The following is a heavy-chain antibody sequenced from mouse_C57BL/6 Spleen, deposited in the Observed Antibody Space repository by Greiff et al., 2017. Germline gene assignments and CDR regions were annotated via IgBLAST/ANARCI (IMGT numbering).Heavy chain of an antibody. CDR1: GFTFTDYY. J-gene: IGHJ4*01. Sequence: EVKLMESGGGLVQPGGSLSLSCAASGFTFTDYYMSWVRQPPGKALEWLGFIRNKANGYTTEYSASVKGRFTISRDNSQSILYLQMNALRAEDSATYYCARYDYYGSSLYAMDYWGQGTSVTVSS. CDR3: ARYDYYGSSLYAMDY. V-gene: IGHV7-3*01. CDR2: IRNKANGYTT. D-gene: IGHD1-1*01.